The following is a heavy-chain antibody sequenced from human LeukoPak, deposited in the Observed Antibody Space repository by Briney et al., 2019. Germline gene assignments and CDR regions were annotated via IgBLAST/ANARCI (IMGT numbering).Heavy chain of an antibody. CDR1: GFSVSTKY. V-gene: IGHV3-66*01. Sequence: GGSQTLLCAVSGFSVSTKYVSWVRQAPGKGLEWVSVIYSGGTTYYADSVKGRFTISRDNSKNTLYLQMNSLRAEDTAVYYCARDRVSTVHPIDYWGQ. CDR3: ARDRVSTVHPIDY. J-gene: IGHJ4*02. CDR2: IYSGGTT. D-gene: IGHD6-6*01.